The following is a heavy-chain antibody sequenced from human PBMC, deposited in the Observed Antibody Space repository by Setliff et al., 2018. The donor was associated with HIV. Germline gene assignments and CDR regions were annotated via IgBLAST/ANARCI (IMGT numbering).Heavy chain of an antibody. CDR3: ARGFARQVVIDRWFDP. Sequence: SETLSLTCAVFGGSFSDFYWSWIRQPPGKGLEWIGEISYSGSTVYNPTLKSRVTMSVDASKNLDSLNLNSVTAADTAIYYCARGFARQVVIDRWFDPWGQGTPVTVSS. J-gene: IGHJ5*02. V-gene: IGHV4-34*01. CDR1: GGSFSDFY. D-gene: IGHD2-21*01. CDR2: ISYSGST.